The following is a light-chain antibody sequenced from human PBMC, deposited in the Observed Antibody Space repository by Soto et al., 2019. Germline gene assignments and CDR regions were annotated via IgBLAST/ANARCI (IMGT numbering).Light chain of an antibody. CDR3: RQYNNWPRT. CDR1: QSVSSSY. Sequence: IGLTQSPGTLSLSPGERATLSCRASQSVSSSYLAWYQQKPGQAPRLLIYGASSRATGIPDRFSGSGSGTEFTLTINSLQSEDFAVYYCRQYNNWPRTFGQGTKADIK. J-gene: IGKJ1*01. V-gene: IGKV3-20*01. CDR2: GAS.